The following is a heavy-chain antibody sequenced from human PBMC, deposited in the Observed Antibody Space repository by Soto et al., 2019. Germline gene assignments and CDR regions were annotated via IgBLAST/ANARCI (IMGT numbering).Heavy chain of an antibody. CDR2: IWFDGSNE. V-gene: IGHV3-33*01. CDR1: GFTFSTYG. Sequence: QVQLVESGGGVVQPGKSLRLSCVASGFTFSTYGMHWVRQAPGKGLEWVAIIWFDGSNEYYADSVKGRFTISRDNSKNTLYLQMNSMRVEDTAVYYCARDGGIVGATSLDYWGQGTLVTVSS. D-gene: IGHD1-26*01. CDR3: ARDGGIVGATSLDY. J-gene: IGHJ4*02.